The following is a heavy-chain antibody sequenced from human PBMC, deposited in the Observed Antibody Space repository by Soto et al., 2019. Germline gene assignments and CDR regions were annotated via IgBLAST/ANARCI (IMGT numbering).Heavy chain of an antibody. V-gene: IGHV3-23*01. Sequence: GGSLRLSCAASGFTFNSYAMNWVRQAPGKGLAWVSAIGTDGNTYYANSVKGRFTISRDNPRTTLYLQMNSLRVEDTALYYCVRKYPGTRPFDYWGQGTLVTVSS. D-gene: IGHD2-2*01. CDR3: VRKYPGTRPFDY. CDR2: IGTDGNT. J-gene: IGHJ4*01. CDR1: GFTFNSYA.